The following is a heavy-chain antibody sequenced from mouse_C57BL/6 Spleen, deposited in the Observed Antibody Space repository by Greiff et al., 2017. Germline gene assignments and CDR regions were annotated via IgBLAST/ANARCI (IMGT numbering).Heavy chain of an antibody. CDR3: AREKTAQGFAY. CDR1: GYTFTSYW. J-gene: IGHJ3*01. V-gene: IGHV1-52*01. CDR2: IDPSDSET. Sequence: QVQLQQPGAELVRPGSSVKLSCKASGYTFTSYWMHWVKQRPIQGLEWIGNIDPSDSETHYNQKFKDKATLTVDKSSSTAYMQLSSLTSEDSAVYYCAREKTAQGFAYWGQGTLVTVSA. D-gene: IGHD3-2*02.